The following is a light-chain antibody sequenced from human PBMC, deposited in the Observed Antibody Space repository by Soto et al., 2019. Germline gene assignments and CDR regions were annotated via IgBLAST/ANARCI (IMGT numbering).Light chain of an antibody. J-gene: IGKJ1*01. CDR3: QQYGSLVT. V-gene: IGKV3-20*01. Sequence: EIVLTQSPGTLSLSPVERATLSCRASQSVSSSYLAWYQQKPGRAPRLLIDGASSRATGIPDRFSGSGSGTDFTLTISRLEPEDLAVYYCQQYGSLVTFGQGTKVDIK. CDR1: QSVSSSY. CDR2: GAS.